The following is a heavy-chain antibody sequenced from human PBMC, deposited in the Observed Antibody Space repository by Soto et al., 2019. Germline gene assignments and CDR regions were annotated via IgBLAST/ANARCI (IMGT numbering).Heavy chain of an antibody. CDR1: GCTINSKY. V-gene: IGHV3-66*01. J-gene: IGHJ4*02. D-gene: IGHD3-22*01. Sequence: GGSLRLSCAASGCTINSKYMSWVRQAPGKGLEWVSVFYSDGSTYYADSVQGRFTISRDDSKNTLSLQMNSLRAEDTVVYYCASTPTYYSDSSGYYSTQYYFDYWGQGT. CDR3: ASTPTYYSDSSGYYSTQYYFDY. CDR2: FYSDGST.